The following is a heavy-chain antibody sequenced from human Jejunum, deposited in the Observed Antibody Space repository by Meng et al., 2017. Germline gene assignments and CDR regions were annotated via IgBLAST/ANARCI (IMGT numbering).Heavy chain of an antibody. CDR1: GYTFTGYN. J-gene: IGHJ4*02. V-gene: IGHV1-2*02. D-gene: IGHD3-22*01. CDR3: ARGGSGLIY. CDR2: MNPNSGGT. Sequence: ASVKVSCKTSGYTFTGYNIHWVRQAPGQGLEWMGWMNPNSGGTFFSQKFQGRVTMTRDTSISTAYMELIRLTSDDTAVYYCARGGSGLIYWGQGTRVTCSS.